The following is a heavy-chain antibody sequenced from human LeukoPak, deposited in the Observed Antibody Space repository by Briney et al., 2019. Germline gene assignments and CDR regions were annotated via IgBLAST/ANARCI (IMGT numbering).Heavy chain of an antibody. CDR2: IYSSGTT. Sequence: PGGSLRLSCAASGFTIDNTYMTWVRQAPGKGLEWVSVIYSSGTTYYSDSVTGRFTISRDNSKNILYLQMNSLRADDTAVYYCARVSTWGQGALVTVSS. J-gene: IGHJ4*02. D-gene: IGHD2/OR15-2a*01. CDR3: ARVST. V-gene: IGHV3-66*02. CDR1: GFTIDNTY.